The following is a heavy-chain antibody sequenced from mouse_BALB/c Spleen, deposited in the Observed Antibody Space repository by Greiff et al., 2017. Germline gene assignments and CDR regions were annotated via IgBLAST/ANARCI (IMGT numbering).Heavy chain of an antibody. Sequence: QGQLQQSGAELAKPGASVKMSCKASGYTFTSYWMHWVKQRPGQGLEWIGYINPSTGYTEYNQKFKDKATLTADKSSSTAYMQLSSLTSEDSAVYYCARTDYCDYWGQGTTLTVSS. CDR1: GYTFTSYW. CDR2: INPSTGYT. J-gene: IGHJ2*01. V-gene: IGHV1-7*01. CDR3: ARTDYCDY.